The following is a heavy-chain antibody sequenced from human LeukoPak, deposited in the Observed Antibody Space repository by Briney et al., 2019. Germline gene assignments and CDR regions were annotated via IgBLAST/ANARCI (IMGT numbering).Heavy chain of an antibody. CDR3: ARWVVPAAIIDY. CDR2: IYTSGST. CDR1: GGSISSGSYY. Sequence: SQTLSLTCTVSGGSISSGSYYWSWIRQPAGKGLEWIGRIYTSGSTNYNPSLKSRVTISVDTSKNQFSLKLSSVTAADTAVYYCARWVVPAAIIDYWGQGTLVTVSS. V-gene: IGHV4-61*02. J-gene: IGHJ4*02. D-gene: IGHD2-2*02.